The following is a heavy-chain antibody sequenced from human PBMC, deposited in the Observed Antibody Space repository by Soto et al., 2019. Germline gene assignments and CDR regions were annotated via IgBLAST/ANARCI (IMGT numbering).Heavy chain of an antibody. D-gene: IGHD3-10*01. Sequence: PSETLSLTCTVSGGSISSGDYYWSWIRQPPGKGLEWIGYIYYSGSTYYNPSLKSRVTIALDTSKTQFSLKLNSVTAADTALYYCARLNSKGSYRLDYWGQGTLVTVSS. J-gene: IGHJ4*02. CDR1: GGSISSGDYY. V-gene: IGHV4-30-4*01. CDR3: ARLNSKGSYRLDY. CDR2: IYYSGST.